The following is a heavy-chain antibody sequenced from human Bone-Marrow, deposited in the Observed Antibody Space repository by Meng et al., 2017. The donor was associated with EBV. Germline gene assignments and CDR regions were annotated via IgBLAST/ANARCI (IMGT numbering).Heavy chain of an antibody. CDR1: GASITTPNYY. D-gene: IGHD4-17*01. V-gene: IGHV4-39*07. CDR3: VRGYDYGDYVDY. J-gene: IGHJ4*02. CDR2: FYSVTTT. Sequence: QESGPGLVKPSETLSLICTVSGASITTPNYYWGWIRQPPGKGLEWIGTFYSVTTTFYNPSLRSRLAISVDTSKNQFSLRLTSLTAADTAVYYCVRGYDYGDYVDYWGQGTLVTVSS.